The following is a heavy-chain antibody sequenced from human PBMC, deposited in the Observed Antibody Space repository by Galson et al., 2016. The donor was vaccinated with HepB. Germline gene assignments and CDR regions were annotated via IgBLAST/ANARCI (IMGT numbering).Heavy chain of an antibody. V-gene: IGHV4-31*03. CDR3: ARDNSFGYARFDY. CDR2: IYYSGST. D-gene: IGHD5-18*01. Sequence: CTVSGGSVDSGGYYWSWIRQHPGKGLEWIGYIYYSGSTYYNTSLKSRITISLDTSKNQFSLRLSSVTAADTAVYYCARDNSFGYARFDYWGQGILITVSA. J-gene: IGHJ4*02. CDR1: GGSVDSGGYY.